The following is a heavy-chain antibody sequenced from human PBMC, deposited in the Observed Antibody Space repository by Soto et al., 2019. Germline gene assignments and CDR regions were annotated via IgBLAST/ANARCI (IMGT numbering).Heavy chain of an antibody. J-gene: IGHJ5*02. CDR1: GGSISSGGYC. CDR2: IYDAGSA. V-gene: IGHV4-30-4*01. D-gene: IGHD2-2*02. Sequence: SETLSLTCSVSGGSISSGGYCWSWIRQFPGGGLEWIGYIYDAGSAYYNPSLMGRVIISIHTSKNQFSLGLSSVTAADTAVYYCARGHYGAITSFDLWGQGTLVTVSS. CDR3: ARGHYGAITSFDL.